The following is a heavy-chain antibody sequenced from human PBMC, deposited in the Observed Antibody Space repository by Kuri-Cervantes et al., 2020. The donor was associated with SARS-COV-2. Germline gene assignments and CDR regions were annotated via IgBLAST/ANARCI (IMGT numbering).Heavy chain of an antibody. CDR3: ARLPALPWYFDY. V-gene: IGHV4-38-2*01. J-gene: IGHJ4*02. CDR1: GYFISSGYY. Sequence: SETLSLTCAVSGYFISSGYYWGWIRQPPGKGLEWIGSIYHSGSTYYNPSLKSRVTISVDTSKNQFSLKLSSVTAADTAVYYCARLPALPWYFDYWGQGTLVTVSS. CDR2: IYHSGST.